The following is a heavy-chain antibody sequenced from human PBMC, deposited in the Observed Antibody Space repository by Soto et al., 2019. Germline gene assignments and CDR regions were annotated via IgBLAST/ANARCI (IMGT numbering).Heavy chain of an antibody. CDR3: TTPDFVEQLVHYYYMDV. Sequence: GGSLRLSCAASGFTFSNAWMSWVRQAPGKGLEWVGRIKSKTDGGTTDYAAPVKGRFTISRDDSKNTLYLQMNSLKTEDTAVYYCTTPDFVEQLVHYYYMDVWGKGTTVTVSS. V-gene: IGHV3-15*01. CDR1: GFTFSNAW. J-gene: IGHJ6*03. D-gene: IGHD6-13*01. CDR2: IKSKTDGGTT.